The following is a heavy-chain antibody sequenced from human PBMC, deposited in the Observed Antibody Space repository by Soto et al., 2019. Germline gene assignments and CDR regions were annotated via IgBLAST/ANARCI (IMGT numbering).Heavy chain of an antibody. CDR1: GFTFSSYS. V-gene: IGHV3-21*01. CDR2: ISSSSSYI. CDR3: ARRQHTWTTYYSYMDV. J-gene: IGHJ6*03. D-gene: IGHD1-1*01. Sequence: GGSLRLSCAASGFTFSSYSMNWVRQAPGKGLEWVSSISSSSSYIYYADSVKGRFTISRDNAKNSLYLQMNSLRAEDTAVYYCARRQHTWTTYYSYMDVWGKGTTVTVSS.